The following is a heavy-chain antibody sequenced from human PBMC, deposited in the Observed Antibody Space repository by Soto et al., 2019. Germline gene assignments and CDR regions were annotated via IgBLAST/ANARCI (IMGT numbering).Heavy chain of an antibody. CDR1: GFTFSSYA. CDR3: AKSSSRAHYYALDV. CDR2: VSASGGGT. Sequence: EVQLLESGGGLVQPGGSLRLSCAASGFTFSSYAMNWVRQAPGKGLEWVAGVSASGGGTSYADSVKGRFTISRDNSKDTLDLQMNSLRAEDTAVYYCAKSSSRAHYYALDVWGQGPTVTVFS. V-gene: IGHV3-23*01. D-gene: IGHD2-2*01. J-gene: IGHJ6*02.